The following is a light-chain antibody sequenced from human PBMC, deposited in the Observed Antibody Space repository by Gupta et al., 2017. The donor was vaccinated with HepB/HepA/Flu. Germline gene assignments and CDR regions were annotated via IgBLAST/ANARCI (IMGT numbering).Light chain of an antibody. CDR1: QNIRNH. J-gene: IGKJ4*01. Sequence: DIQLTQSPSSLSASVGDRITITCQTSQNIRNHLSWYHQRPGRAPNLLIFYASDLDTGGPSRFSGSGYGTYFTLTITSLQPEDVGTYYCQQYDNVGLTFGGGTRLEIK. V-gene: IGKV1-33*01. CDR2: YAS. CDR3: QQYDNVGLT.